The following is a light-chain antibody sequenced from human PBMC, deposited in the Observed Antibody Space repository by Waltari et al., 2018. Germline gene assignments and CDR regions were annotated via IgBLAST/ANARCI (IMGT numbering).Light chain of an antibody. J-gene: IGLJ3*02. CDR1: STDAAGYAP. CDR3: SSYAGGSSLM. V-gene: IGLV2-8*01. CDR2: EVT. Sequence: QSALTQPPSASGSPGQSITISCTGISTDAAGYAPVFWYQQHPGKAPKLLIYEVTKRPSGVPDRFSGSKSDNTASLAVSGLQAEDEADYYCSSYAGGSSLMFGGGTKLTVL.